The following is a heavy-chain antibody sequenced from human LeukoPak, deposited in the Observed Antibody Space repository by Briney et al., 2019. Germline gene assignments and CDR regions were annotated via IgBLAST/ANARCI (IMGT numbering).Heavy chain of an antibody. J-gene: IGHJ5*02. D-gene: IGHD2-2*01. Sequence: PSETLSLTCTVSGGSISSSSYYWGWIRQPPGKGLEWIGSIYYSGSTYYNPSLKSRVTISVDTSKNQFSLKLSSVTAADTAVYYCARGVPAAIFERPLFRKYNWFDPWGQGTLVTVSS. CDR3: ARGVPAAIFERPLFRKYNWFDP. V-gene: IGHV4-39*07. CDR1: GGSISSSSYY. CDR2: IYYSGST.